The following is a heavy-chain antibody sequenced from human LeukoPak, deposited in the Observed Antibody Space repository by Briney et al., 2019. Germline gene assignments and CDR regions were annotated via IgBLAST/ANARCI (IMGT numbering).Heavy chain of an antibody. Sequence: PGGSLRLSCAASGFTFSSYAMHWVRQAPGKGLEWVSSISSSSSYIYYADSVKGRFTISRDNAKNSLYLQMNSLRAEDTAVYYCVRAYNGDTYGYGYWGQGTLVTVSS. CDR1: GFTFSSYA. J-gene: IGHJ4*02. CDR2: ISSSSSYI. CDR3: VRAYNGDTYGYGY. D-gene: IGHD5-18*01. V-gene: IGHV3-21*01.